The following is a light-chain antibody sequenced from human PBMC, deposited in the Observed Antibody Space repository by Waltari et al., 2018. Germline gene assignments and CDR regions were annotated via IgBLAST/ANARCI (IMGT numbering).Light chain of an antibody. CDR2: WAS. Sequence: DIVMTQSPDSLSVSLGERATIKCRSSQSLLYNPTNKTYLAWYQQNPGQPPKLLIYWASTRESGVPDRFSGSGSGTDFTLIITTLRAEDVAVYYCQQYFGTPFTFGGGTKIEIK. CDR1: QSLLYNPTNKTY. V-gene: IGKV4-1*01. CDR3: QQYFGTPFT. J-gene: IGKJ4*01.